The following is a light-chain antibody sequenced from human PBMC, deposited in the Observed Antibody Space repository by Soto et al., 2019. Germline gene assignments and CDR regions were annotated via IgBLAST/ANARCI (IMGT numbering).Light chain of an antibody. V-gene: IGLV2-14*01. CDR3: SSYRSRSTV. CDR2: EVR. J-gene: IGLJ2*01. CDR1: SSDIGVYNF. Sequence: QSALTQPASVSGSPGQSITISCTGTSSDIGVYNFVSWYQQHPGKAPKLMIYEVRNRPSGVSTRFSGSKSGNTASLTISGLQTEDEADYYCSSYRSRSTVFGGGTKLTVL.